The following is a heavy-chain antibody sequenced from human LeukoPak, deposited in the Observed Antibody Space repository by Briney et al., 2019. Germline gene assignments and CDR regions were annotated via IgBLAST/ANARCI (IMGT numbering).Heavy chain of an antibody. D-gene: IGHD5-18*01. V-gene: IGHV3-33*08. J-gene: IGHJ3*02. CDR3: ARVGSYGQYDAFDI. CDR1: GFTFSSYA. CDR2: IWYDGSNK. Sequence: GGSLRLSCAASGFTFSSYAMHWVRQAPGKGLEWVAVIWYDGSNKYYADSVKGRFTISRDNSKNTLYLQMNSLRAEDTAVYYCARVGSYGQYDAFDIWGQGTMVTVSS.